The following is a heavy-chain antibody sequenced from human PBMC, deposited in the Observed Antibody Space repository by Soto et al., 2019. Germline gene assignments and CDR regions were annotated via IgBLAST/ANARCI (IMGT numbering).Heavy chain of an antibody. CDR2: ISAYNGHT. CDR1: GYTFTSYG. D-gene: IGHD2-15*01. J-gene: IGHJ6*02. V-gene: IGHV1-18*01. Sequence: ASVKVSCKASGYTFTSYGISWVRQAPGQGLEWMGWISAYNGHTNYAQKLQGRVTMTTDTSTSTAYMELRSLRSDDTAVYYCARVGGDIVVLVAATPYYYYGIDVWAQGTTVTVSS. CDR3: ARVGGDIVVLVAATPYYYYGIDV.